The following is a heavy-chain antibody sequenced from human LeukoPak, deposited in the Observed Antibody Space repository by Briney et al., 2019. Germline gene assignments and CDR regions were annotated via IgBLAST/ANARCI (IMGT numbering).Heavy chain of an antibody. CDR2: IYSGGST. CDR3: ARDRVAGPYYYYYYGMDV. Sequence: PGGSLRLSCAASGFSVSGNYMSWVRQAPGKGLEWVSVIYSGGSTYYADSVKGRFTISRDNSKNTLYLQMNSLRAEDTAVYYCARDRVAGPYYYYYYGMDVWGQGTTVTVSS. D-gene: IGHD6-19*01. V-gene: IGHV3-53*01. CDR1: GFSVSGNY. J-gene: IGHJ6*02.